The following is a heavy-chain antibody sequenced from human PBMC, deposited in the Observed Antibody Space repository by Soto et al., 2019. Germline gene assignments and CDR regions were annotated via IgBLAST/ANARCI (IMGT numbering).Heavy chain of an antibody. D-gene: IGHD4-4*01. CDR1: GFTFSSYA. CDR3: MGMTTVSVYYYYGMDV. CDR2: ISGSGGST. J-gene: IGHJ6*02. V-gene: IGHV3-23*01. Sequence: EVLLLESGGGLVQPGGSLRLSCAASGFTFSSYAMSWVRQAPGKGLEWVSAISGSGGSTYYADSVKGRFTISRDNSKNTLYLQMNSLRAEDTAVYYCMGMTTVSVYYYYGMDVWGQGTTVTVSS.